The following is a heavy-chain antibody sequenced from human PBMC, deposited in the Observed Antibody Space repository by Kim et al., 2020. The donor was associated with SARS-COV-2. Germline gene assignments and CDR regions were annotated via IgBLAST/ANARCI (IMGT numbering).Heavy chain of an antibody. Sequence: SETLSLTCAVYGGSFSGYYWSWIRQPPGKGLEWIGEINHSGSTNYNPSLKSRFTISVNTSQNQFSLKLSSVTAAGTAVYYCARGYGSGSYYIQHRILVYFDYWGQRTLVTVSS. J-gene: IGHJ4*02. CDR2: INHSGST. CDR1: GGSFSGYY. D-gene: IGHD3-10*01. V-gene: IGHV4-34*01. CDR3: ARGYGSGSYYIQHRILVYFDY.